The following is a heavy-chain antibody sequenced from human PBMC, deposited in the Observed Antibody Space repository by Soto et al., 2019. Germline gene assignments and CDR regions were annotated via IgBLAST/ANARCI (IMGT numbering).Heavy chain of an antibody. CDR1: GFTFSNAW. D-gene: IGHD4-17*01. V-gene: IGHV3-15*01. CDR3: TTSYGDFLLDAFDI. J-gene: IGHJ3*02. Sequence: EVQLVESGGGLVKPGGSLRLSCAASGFTFSNAWMSWVRQAPGKGLEWVGRIKSKTDGGTTDYAAPVKGRFTISRDDSKNTLYLQMNSLKTEDTAVYYCTTSYGDFLLDAFDIWGQGTMVTVSS. CDR2: IKSKTDGGTT.